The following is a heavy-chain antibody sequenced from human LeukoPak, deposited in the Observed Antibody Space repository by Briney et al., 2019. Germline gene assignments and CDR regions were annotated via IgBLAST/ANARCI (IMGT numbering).Heavy chain of an antibody. CDR1: VYTFTGYY. CDR2: ISAYNDNT. J-gene: IGHJ5*02. D-gene: IGHD3-9*01. V-gene: IGHV1-18*04. Sequence: ASVKVSCKASVYTFTGYYMHWVRQAPGQGLEWMGWISAYNDNTNYAQKLQGRVTMTTDTSTSTAYMELRSLRSDDTAVYYCAREISYYDILTGYYLGWFDPWGQGTLVTVSS. CDR3: AREISYYDILTGYYLGWFDP.